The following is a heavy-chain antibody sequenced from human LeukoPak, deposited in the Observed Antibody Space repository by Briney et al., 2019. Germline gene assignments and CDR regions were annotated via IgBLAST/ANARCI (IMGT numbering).Heavy chain of an antibody. J-gene: IGHJ6*03. D-gene: IGHD3-3*01. CDR3: ASQYYDFWSGSHPDYYYMDV. CDR2: IIPIFGTA. Sequence: ASVKVSCKASGGTFSSYAISWVRQAPGQGLEWMGGIIPIFGTANYAQKFQVRVTITADESTSTAYMELSSLRSEDTAVYYCASQYYDFWSGSHPDYYYMDVWGKGTTVTVSS. CDR1: GGTFSSYA. V-gene: IGHV1-69*13.